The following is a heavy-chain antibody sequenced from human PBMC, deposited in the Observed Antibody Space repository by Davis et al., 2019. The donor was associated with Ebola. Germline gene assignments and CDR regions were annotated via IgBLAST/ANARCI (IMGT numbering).Heavy chain of an antibody. CDR2: INPSGGST. D-gene: IGHD3-22*01. V-gene: IGHV1-46*01. CDR3: ARAITMIVAESWFDP. Sequence: ASVKVSCKASGYTFTSYYMHWVRQAPGQGLEWMGIINPSGGSTSYAQKFQGRVTMTRDTSTSTAYMELRSLRSDDTAVYYCARAITMIVAESWFDPWGQGTLVTVSS. J-gene: IGHJ5*02. CDR1: GYTFTSYY.